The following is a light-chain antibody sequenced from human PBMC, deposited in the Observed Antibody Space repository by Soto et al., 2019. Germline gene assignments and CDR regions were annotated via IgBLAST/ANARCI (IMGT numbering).Light chain of an antibody. V-gene: IGLV1-36*01. Sequence: QSVVTQPTSVSGGPRQRVTISCSGGSSNIGSNAVNWYQQFPGKAPKLLIYYDDLLPSGVSDRFSGSKSGTSASLAISGLQSDDEADYYCAAWDDRLNGVVFGGGTKLTVL. CDR3: AAWDDRLNGVV. J-gene: IGLJ3*02. CDR2: YDD. CDR1: SSNIGSNA.